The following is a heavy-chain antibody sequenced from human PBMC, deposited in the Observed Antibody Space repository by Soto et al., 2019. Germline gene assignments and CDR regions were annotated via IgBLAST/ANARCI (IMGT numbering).Heavy chain of an antibody. Sequence: VQLQESGPGLVKPSQTLSLTCTVSGGSINSGGYYWIWIRQHPGKGLEWIGHIDYSGYTSYNPSRKSRLTVSVDTSKPQFSLRLTSVTAADAALYYCATSYCRSTNCPYYFDYWGQGTLVTVSS. V-gene: IGHV4-31*03. D-gene: IGHD2-2*01. CDR3: ATSYCRSTNCPYYFDY. J-gene: IGHJ4*02. CDR2: IDYSGYT. CDR1: GGSINSGGYY.